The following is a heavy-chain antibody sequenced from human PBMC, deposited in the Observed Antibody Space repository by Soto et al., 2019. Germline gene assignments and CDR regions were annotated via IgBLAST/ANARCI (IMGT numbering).Heavy chain of an antibody. Sequence: EEELLESGGGLVQPGGSLRLSCAASGFTFSSYAMSWVRQAPGKGLEWVSGISESGGSTYYADSVRGRSTISRDNSKNTLYLKMNSLRAEDTALYYCAKPPGSSSTYYYYMGVWGKGTTVTVTS. CDR1: GFTFSSYA. D-gene: IGHD6-6*01. J-gene: IGHJ6*03. V-gene: IGHV3-23*01. CDR2: ISESGGST. CDR3: AKPPGSSSTYYYYMGV.